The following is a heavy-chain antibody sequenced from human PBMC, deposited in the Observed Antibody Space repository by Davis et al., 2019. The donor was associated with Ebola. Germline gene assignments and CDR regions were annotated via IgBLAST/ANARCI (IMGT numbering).Heavy chain of an antibody. CDR1: GGSFSGYY. CDR3: AQYSSLSEAFDI. Sequence: SETLSLTCAVYGGSFSGYYWSWIRQPPGKGLEWIGEINHSGSTNYNPSLKSRVTISVDTSKNQFSLKLSSVTAADTAVYYCAQYSSLSEAFDIWGQGTMVTVSS. CDR2: INHSGST. D-gene: IGHD6-6*01. J-gene: IGHJ3*02. V-gene: IGHV4-34*01.